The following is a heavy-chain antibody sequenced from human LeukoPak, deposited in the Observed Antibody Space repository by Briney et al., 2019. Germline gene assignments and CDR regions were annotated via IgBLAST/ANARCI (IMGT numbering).Heavy chain of an antibody. V-gene: IGHV1-2*02. CDR1: GYTFTGYY. CDR2: INPNSGGT. J-gene: IGHJ4*02. D-gene: IGHD6-19*01. CDR3: AREGGPSSGWYNY. Sequence: ASVKVSCKASGYTFTGYYMHWVRQAPGQGLEWMGWINPNSGGTNYAQKFQGRVTMTRDTSISTAYMELSRLRSDDTAVYYCAREGGPSSGWYNYWGQGTLVTVSS.